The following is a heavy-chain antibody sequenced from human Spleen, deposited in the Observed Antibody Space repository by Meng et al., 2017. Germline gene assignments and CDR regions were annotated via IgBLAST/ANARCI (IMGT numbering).Heavy chain of an antibody. CDR1: GYSISSGYY. D-gene: IGHD6-13*01. CDR2: IYYSGST. Sequence: SETLSLTCTVSGYSISSGYYWGWIRQPPGKGLEWIGSIYYSGSTYYNPSLKSRVTISVDTSKNQFSLKLSSVTAADTAVYYCARDPRAAAVDPEVDYWGQGTLVTVSS. J-gene: IGHJ4*02. V-gene: IGHV4-38-2*02. CDR3: ARDPRAAAVDPEVDY.